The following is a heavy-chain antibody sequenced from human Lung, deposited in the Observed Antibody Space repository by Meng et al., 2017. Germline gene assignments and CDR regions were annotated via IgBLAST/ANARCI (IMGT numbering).Heavy chain of an antibody. V-gene: IGHV3-21*01. D-gene: IGHD2-15*01. CDR3: ARGRVVVAATPSDY. CDR2: ISSSST. J-gene: IGHJ4*02. Sequence: EVQLVESGGGLVKPGGSLRLSCAASGFTFSSYSMNWVRQAPGKVLEWVSSISSSSTYADSVKGRFTISRDNAKNSLYLQMNSLRAEDTAVYYCARGRVVVAATPSDYWGQGTLVTVSS. CDR1: GFTFSSYS.